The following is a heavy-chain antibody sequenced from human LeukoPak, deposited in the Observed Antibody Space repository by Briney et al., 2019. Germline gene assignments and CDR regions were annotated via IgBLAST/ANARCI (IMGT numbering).Heavy chain of an antibody. J-gene: IGHJ4*02. Sequence: ASVKVSCKASGYTFTSYDMNWVRQATGQGLEWMGWMNPNSGNTGYAQKFQGRVTMTRNTSISTAYMELSSLRSEDTAVYYCARYDFWSGYPDYWGQGTLVTVSS. CDR1: GYTFTSYD. D-gene: IGHD3-3*01. CDR2: MNPNSGNT. CDR3: ARYDFWSGYPDY. V-gene: IGHV1-8*01.